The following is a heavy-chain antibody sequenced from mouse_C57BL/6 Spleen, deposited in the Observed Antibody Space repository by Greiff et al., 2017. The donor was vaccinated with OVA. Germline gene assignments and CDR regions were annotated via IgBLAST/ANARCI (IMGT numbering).Heavy chain of an antibody. V-gene: IGHV14-4*01. CDR2: IDPENGDT. D-gene: IGHD2-1*01. Sequence: VQLKESGAELVRPGASVKLSCTASGFNIKDDYMHWVKQRPEQGLEWIGWIDPENGDTEYASKFQGKATITADTSSNTAYLQLSSLTSEDTAVYYCTTLPLYGKGYCDDWGQGTTLTVSS. CDR3: TTLPLYGKGYCDD. CDR1: GFNIKDDY. J-gene: IGHJ2*01.